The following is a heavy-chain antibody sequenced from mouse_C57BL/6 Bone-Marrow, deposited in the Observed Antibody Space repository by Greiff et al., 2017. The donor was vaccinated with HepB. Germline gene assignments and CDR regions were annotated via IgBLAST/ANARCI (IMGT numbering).Heavy chain of an antibody. V-gene: IGHV1-59*01. CDR3: ARSRDYYYGSSHWYFDV. J-gene: IGHJ1*03. CDR1: GYTFTSYW. D-gene: IGHD1-1*01. CDR2: IDPSDSYT. Sequence: QVQLKQPGAELVRPGTSVKLSCKASGYTFTSYWMHWVKQRPGQGLEWIGVIDPSDSYTNYNQKFKGKATLTVDTSSSTAYMQLSSLTSEDSAVYYCARSRDYYYGSSHWYFDVWGTGTTVTVSS.